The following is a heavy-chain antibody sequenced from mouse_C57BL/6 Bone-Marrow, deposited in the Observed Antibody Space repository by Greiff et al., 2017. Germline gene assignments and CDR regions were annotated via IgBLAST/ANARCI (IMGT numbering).Heavy chain of an antibody. CDR1: GYTLTSYG. J-gene: IGHJ3*01. CDR3: ARDGCDGAWFAY. D-gene: IGHD2-2*01. V-gene: IGHV1-53*01. CDR2: INPSNGGT. Sequence: VQLQQPGTELVKPGASVKLSCKASGYTLTSYGMHWVRQRPGQGFEWIGNINPSNGGTNYNEKFKSKATLTVDKSSSTAYMQLSSLASENSAVYYCARDGCDGAWFAYWGQGTLVTVAA.